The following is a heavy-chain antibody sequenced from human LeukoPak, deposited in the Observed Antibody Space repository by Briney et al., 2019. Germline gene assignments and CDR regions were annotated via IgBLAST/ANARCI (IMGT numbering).Heavy chain of an antibody. CDR3: ARDPLEYSSSADY. CDR1: GFIFSSYG. Sequence: GGSLRLSCAASGFIFSSYGMHWVRQAPGKGLEWVAFIRYDGSNKYYADSVKGRFTISRDNAKNSLYLQMNSLRAEDTAVYYCARDPLEYSSSADYWGQGTLVTVSS. D-gene: IGHD6-6*01. V-gene: IGHV3-30*02. J-gene: IGHJ4*02. CDR2: IRYDGSNK.